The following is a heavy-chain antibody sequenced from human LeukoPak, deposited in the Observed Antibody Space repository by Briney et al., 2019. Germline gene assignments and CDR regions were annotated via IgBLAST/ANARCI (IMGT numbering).Heavy chain of an antibody. D-gene: IGHD5-24*01. J-gene: IGHJ4*02. V-gene: IGHV3-23*01. Sequence: GGSLRLSCAASGFTFTNYAMNWVRQAPGKGLEWGSAISGSGGSSSYADSVRGRFTISRDNSNNMLYLQMNSLRAEDTAVYYCAKPLRDAGSFNYPYFDFWGQGTLVTVSS. CDR3: AKPLRDAGSFNYPYFDF. CDR1: GFTFTNYA. CDR2: ISGSGGSS.